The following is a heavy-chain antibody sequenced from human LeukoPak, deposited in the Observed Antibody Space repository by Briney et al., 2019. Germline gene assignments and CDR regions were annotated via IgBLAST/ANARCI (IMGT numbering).Heavy chain of an antibody. CDR1: GGSISSGGYS. D-gene: IGHD2-15*01. V-gene: IGHV4-30-2*01. Sequence: SETLSLTCAVYGGSISSGGYSWSWIRQPPGKGLEWIGYIYHSGSTYYNPSLKSRVTISVDRSKNQFSLKLSSVTAADTAVYYCARALGYCSGGSCYGMDVWGQGTTVTVSS. J-gene: IGHJ6*02. CDR3: ARALGYCSGGSCYGMDV. CDR2: IYHSGST.